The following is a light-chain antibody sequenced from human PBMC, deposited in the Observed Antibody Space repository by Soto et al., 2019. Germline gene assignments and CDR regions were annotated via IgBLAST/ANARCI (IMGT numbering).Light chain of an antibody. CDR2: AAS. CDR3: QRYGGTPYT. J-gene: IGKJ3*01. CDR1: QDISDY. V-gene: IGKV1-27*01. Sequence: DIQMTQSPSSLSASIGDRVTITCRASQDISDYLAWNQQKPGKVPNLLIYAASTLQSGVPSRFSGSGSGTEFTLTISSLQSEDVASYYCQRYGGTPYTFGPGTKVDIK.